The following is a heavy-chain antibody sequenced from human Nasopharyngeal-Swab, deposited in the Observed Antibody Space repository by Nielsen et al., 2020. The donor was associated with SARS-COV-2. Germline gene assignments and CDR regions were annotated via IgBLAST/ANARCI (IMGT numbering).Heavy chain of an antibody. Sequence: CTVSGGSISSYYWSWIRQPPGKGLEWIGYIYYSGSTNYNPSLKSRVTISVDTSKNQFSLKLSSVTAADTAVYYCAGVVVPSGSFDYWGQGTLVTVSS. CDR1: GGSISSYY. D-gene: IGHD2-21*01. J-gene: IGHJ4*02. CDR2: IYYSGST. CDR3: AGVVVPSGSFDY. V-gene: IGHV4-59*01.